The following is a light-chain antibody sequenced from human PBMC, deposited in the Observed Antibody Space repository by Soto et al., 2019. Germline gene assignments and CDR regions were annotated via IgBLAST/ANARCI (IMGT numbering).Light chain of an antibody. J-gene: IGKJ5*01. V-gene: IGKV3-11*01. CDR2: DAS. CDR3: QQRSNWPIT. CDR1: RSVSND. Sequence: EIVLTQSPATLSLSPGETATLSCRASRSVSNDLAWYQQKHGNAPRLLIYDASSSPTDIPARFSGSGSGTDFTLTISSLEPEDFASYYCQQRSNWPITFGQGTRLEIK.